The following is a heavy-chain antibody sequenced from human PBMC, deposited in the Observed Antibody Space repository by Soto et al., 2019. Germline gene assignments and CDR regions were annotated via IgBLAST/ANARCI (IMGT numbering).Heavy chain of an antibody. Sequence: QVQLVQSGAEVKKPGASVKVSCKASGYTFTSYAMHWVRQAPGQRLEWMGWINAGNGNTKYSQKFQGRVTITRDTSASTAYMELSSLSSEDTAVYYCAPVLWFGESPYGMDVWGQGTTVTVSS. CDR2: INAGNGNT. D-gene: IGHD3-10*01. J-gene: IGHJ6*02. CDR1: GYTFTSYA. CDR3: APVLWFGESPYGMDV. V-gene: IGHV1-3*01.